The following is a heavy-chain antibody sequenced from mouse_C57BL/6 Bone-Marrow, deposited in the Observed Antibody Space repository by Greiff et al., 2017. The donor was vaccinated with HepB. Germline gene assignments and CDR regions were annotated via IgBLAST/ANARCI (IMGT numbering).Heavy chain of an antibody. CDR2: IRNKANGYTT. CDR1: GFTFTDYY. Sequence: EVQGVESGGGLVQPGGSLSLSCAASGFTFTDYYMSWVRQPPGKALEWLGFIRNKANGYTTEYSASVKGRFTISRDNSQSILYLQMNDLRAEDSATYYCARYQFYYYGSSYEYYAMDYWGQGTSVTVSS. D-gene: IGHD1-1*01. CDR3: ARYQFYYYGSSYEYYAMDY. V-gene: IGHV7-3*01. J-gene: IGHJ4*01.